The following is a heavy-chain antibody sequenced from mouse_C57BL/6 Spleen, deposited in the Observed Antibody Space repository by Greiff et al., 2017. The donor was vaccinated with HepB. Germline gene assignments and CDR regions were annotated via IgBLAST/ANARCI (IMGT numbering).Heavy chain of an antibody. CDR2: ISYSGST. CDR1: GYSITSDY. V-gene: IGHV3-8*01. Sequence: DVHLVESGPGLAKPSQTLSLTCSVTGYSITSDYWNWIRKFPGNKLEYMGYISYSGSTYYNPSLKSRISITRDTSKNQYYLQLNSVTTEDTATYYCARSSTTVVEDWYFDVWGTGTTVTVSS. J-gene: IGHJ1*03. CDR3: ARSSTTVVEDWYFDV. D-gene: IGHD1-1*01.